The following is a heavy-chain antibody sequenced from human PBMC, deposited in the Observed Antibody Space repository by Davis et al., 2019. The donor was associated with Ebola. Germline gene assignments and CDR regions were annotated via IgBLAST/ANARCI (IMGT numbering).Heavy chain of an antibody. CDR3: ARVYYDILTGLTLFDY. D-gene: IGHD3-9*01. CDR1: GGSINSGGYS. V-gene: IGHV4-30-2*01. J-gene: IGHJ4*02. CDR2: IYPSGST. Sequence: MPSETLSLTCAVSGGSINSGGYSWSWIRQPPGKGLEWIGYIYPSGSTYYNPSLKSRVTISVDTSKNQFSLKLSSVTAADTAVYYCARVYYDILTGLTLFDYWGQGTLVTVSS.